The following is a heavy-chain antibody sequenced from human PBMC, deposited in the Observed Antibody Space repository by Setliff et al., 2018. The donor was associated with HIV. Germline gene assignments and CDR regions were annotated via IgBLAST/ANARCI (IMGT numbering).Heavy chain of an antibody. CDR1: GDSISSGGYY. V-gene: IGHV4-31*03. Sequence: SETLSLTCTVSGDSISSGGYYWSWIRQHPGKGPEWIGYIYYNGSTYYNPSLKSRVSMSVDTSKDQVSLKLSTVTAADTAVYYCARDRAAFRLTYWGQGTLVTVSS. J-gene: IGHJ4*02. D-gene: IGHD3-3*02. CDR2: IYYNGST. CDR3: ARDRAAFRLTY.